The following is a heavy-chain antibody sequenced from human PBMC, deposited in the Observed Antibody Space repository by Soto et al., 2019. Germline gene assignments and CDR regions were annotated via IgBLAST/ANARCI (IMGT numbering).Heavy chain of an antibody. CDR2: INHSGSA. V-gene: IGHV4-34*01. J-gene: IGHJ4*02. Sequence: PSETLSVTCAVYGGYLSGYYLTWIRQPTGTGLEWIGEINHSGSANYNPSLKSRVTISVDTSKNQFSLKLTSVTAADTAVYYCARDKITGLFDYWGQGTLVTVSS. CDR3: ARDKITGLFDY. CDR1: GGYLSGYY. D-gene: IGHD2-8*02.